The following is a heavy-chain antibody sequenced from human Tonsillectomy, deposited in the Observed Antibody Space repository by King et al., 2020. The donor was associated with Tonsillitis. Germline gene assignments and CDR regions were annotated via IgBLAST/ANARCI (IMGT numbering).Heavy chain of an antibody. CDR2: INPDSGGT. D-gene: IGHD1-7*01. CDR3: ARHFWNSGPYYYYMDV. Sequence: QFQLVQSGAEVKKPGASVKVSCEASGYIFTGFYIHWVRQAPGQGLEWMGWINPDSGGTNFAQKFQGRVTMTRDTSISTAYMELSRLTSDDTAVYFCARHFWNSGPYYYYMDVWGKGTTVTVSS. J-gene: IGHJ6*03. CDR1: GYIFTGFY. V-gene: IGHV1-2*02.